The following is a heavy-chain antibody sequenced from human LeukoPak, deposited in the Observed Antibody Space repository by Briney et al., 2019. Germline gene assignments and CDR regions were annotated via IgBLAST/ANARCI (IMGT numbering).Heavy chain of an antibody. CDR1: GGPFSGYY. D-gene: IGHD2-15*01. J-gene: IGHJ5*02. V-gene: IGHV4-34*01. CDR2: INHSGST. CDR3: ARGQVVVVVAATMAWFDP. Sequence: SETLSLTCAVYGGPFSGYYWSWIRQPPGKGLEWIGEINHSGSTNYNPSLKSRVTISVDTSKNQFSLKLSSVTAADTAVYYCARGQVVVVVAATMAWFDPWGQGTLVTVSS.